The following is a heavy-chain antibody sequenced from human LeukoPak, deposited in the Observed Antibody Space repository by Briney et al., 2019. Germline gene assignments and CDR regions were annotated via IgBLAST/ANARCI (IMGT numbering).Heavy chain of an antibody. V-gene: IGHV1-3*01. CDR3: ARGASMVRGVIPSEGYYGMDV. J-gene: IGHJ6*04. D-gene: IGHD3-10*01. CDR1: GYTFTSYA. Sequence: ASVKVSCKASGYTFTSYAMHWVRQAPGQRLEWMGWINAGNGNTKYSQKFQGRVTITRDTSASTAYMELSSLRSEDTAVYYCARGASMVRGVIPSEGYYGMDVWGKGPRSPSPQ. CDR2: INAGNGNT.